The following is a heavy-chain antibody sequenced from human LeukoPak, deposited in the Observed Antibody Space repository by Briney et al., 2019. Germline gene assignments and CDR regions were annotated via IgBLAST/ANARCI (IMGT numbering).Heavy chain of an antibody. D-gene: IGHD3/OR15-3a*01. CDR1: GGSISSHY. CDR2: IYYSGST. Sequence: SETLSLTCSVSGGSISSHYWSWIRQPPGKGLEWIGYIYYSGSTKYNPSLKSRVTISVDTSKNQFSLNLSSVTAADTAVYYCARLDWSNWCFDLWGRGTLVIVSS. CDR3: ARLDWSNWCFDL. V-gene: IGHV4-59*08. J-gene: IGHJ2*01.